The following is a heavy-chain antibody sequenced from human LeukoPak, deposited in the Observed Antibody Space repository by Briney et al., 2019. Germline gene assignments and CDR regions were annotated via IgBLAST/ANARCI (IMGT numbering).Heavy chain of an antibody. CDR1: GFTVRNYY. V-gene: IGHV3-66*01. CDR3: ARDYPLTVTRAFDI. D-gene: IGHD4-17*01. Sequence: GGSLRLSCAASGFTVRNYYMAWVRQAPGKGLEWVSVIYSGGDTYYADSVKGRFTISRDNFKNMIYLEMSSLKAEDTAVYYCARDYPLTVTRAFDIWGQGTMVTVSS. CDR2: IYSGGDT. J-gene: IGHJ3*02.